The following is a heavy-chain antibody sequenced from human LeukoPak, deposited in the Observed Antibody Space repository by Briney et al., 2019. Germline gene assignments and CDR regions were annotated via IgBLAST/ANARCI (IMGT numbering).Heavy chain of an antibody. CDR1: GGSINSKY. CDR2: IYDTGAT. J-gene: IGHJ4*02. CDR3: ARDRDLYYFDY. V-gene: IGHV4-59*01. Sequence: SETLSLTCTVSGGSINSKYWSWIRQPPGKGLEWIGYIYDTGATDYNPSLKSRVTVSADTSKNQISLKLTSVTAADTAVYYCARDRDLYYFDYWGQGTLVTVFS.